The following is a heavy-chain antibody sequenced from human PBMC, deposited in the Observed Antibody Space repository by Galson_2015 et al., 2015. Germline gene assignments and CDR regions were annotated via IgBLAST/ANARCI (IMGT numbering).Heavy chain of an antibody. V-gene: IGHV3-23*01. CDR1: GLTFSTYD. Sequence: SLRLSCAASGLTFSTYDMSWVRQAPGKGLEWVSSINGRGDGTTYADSVKGRSTISRDNSKNTLYLQMNSLRAEDTADYYCAKSIDYWYFDLWGRGTLVTVSS. CDR2: INGRGDGT. CDR3: AKSIDYWYFDL. J-gene: IGHJ2*01. D-gene: IGHD2-21*01.